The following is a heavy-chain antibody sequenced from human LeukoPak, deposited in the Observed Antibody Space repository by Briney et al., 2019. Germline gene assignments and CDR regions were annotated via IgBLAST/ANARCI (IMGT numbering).Heavy chain of an antibody. Sequence: QPGGSLRLSCAASGFTFSTYAMSWVRQAPGKGLEWVSAISGGGGSTHYADSVKGRFTISRDNSKNTLFLQMSSLRADDTAIYYCAKHYDISGYYPYWGQGTLVTVSS. V-gene: IGHV3-23*01. CDR3: AKHYDISGYYPY. CDR2: ISGGGGST. D-gene: IGHD3-22*01. J-gene: IGHJ4*02. CDR1: GFTFSTYA.